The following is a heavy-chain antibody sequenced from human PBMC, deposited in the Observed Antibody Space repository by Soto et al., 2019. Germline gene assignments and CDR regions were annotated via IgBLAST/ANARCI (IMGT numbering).Heavy chain of an antibody. Sequence: NPSETLSLTCAVYGGSFSGYYWSWIRQPPGKGLEWIGEINHSGSTNYNPSLKSRVTISVDTSKNQFSLKLSSVTAADTAVYYCARGPSSPPTVNWFDPWGQGTLVTVSS. CDR1: GGSFSGYY. CDR2: INHSGST. V-gene: IGHV4-34*01. J-gene: IGHJ5*02. D-gene: IGHD4-17*01. CDR3: ARGPSSPPTVNWFDP.